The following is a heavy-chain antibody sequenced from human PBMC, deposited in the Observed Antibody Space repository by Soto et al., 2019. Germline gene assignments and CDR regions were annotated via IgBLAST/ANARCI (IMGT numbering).Heavy chain of an antibody. CDR3: ARGASSSWQQTDY. Sequence: ASVKVSCTASWDTFTSYYMHWVRQPPGQGLEWMGTINPSGGSTSYAQQFQGRVTMTRDTSTSTVYMEPSSLSSQDTAVYHSARGASSSWQQTDYWRQGTLVTVSS. V-gene: IGHV1-46*01. J-gene: IGHJ4*02. D-gene: IGHD6-13*01. CDR1: WDTFTSYY. CDR2: INPSGGST.